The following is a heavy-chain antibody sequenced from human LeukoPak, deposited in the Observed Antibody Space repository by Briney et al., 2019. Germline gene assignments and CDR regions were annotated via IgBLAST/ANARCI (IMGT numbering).Heavy chain of an antibody. V-gene: IGHV3-64D*06. J-gene: IGHJ4*02. CDR3: VKDLGSCSGTSRNDY. D-gene: IGHD2-2*03. CDR2: ISSSGGST. CDR1: GFTFTGYT. Sequence: PGGSLRLSCSASGFTFTGYTMHWVRQAPGKGMEYVSAISSSGGSTYYIDSVKGRFTISRDNSKNTLYLQMSSLRPEDTAVYYCVKDLGSCSGTSRNDYWGQGTLVTVSS.